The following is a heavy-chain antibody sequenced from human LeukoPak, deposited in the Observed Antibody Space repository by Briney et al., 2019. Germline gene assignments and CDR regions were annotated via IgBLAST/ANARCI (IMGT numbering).Heavy chain of an antibody. V-gene: IGHV4-39*07. CDR2: INHSGST. J-gene: IGHJ4*02. CDR3: ARGKRVWNYVWVPYYFDY. CDR1: GGSISSGSYY. Sequence: SETLSLTCTVSGGSISSGSYYWSWIRQPPGKGLEWIGEINHSGSTNYNPSLKSRVTISVDTSKNQFSLKLSSVTAADTAVYYCARGKRVWNYVWVPYYFDYWGQGTLVAVSS. D-gene: IGHD1-7*01.